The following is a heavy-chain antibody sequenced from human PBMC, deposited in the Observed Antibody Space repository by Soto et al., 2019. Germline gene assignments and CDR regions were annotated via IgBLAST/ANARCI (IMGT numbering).Heavy chain of an antibody. CDR2: IIPIFGTA. J-gene: IGHJ6*02. V-gene: IGHV1-69*01. Sequence: QVQLVQSGAEVKKPGSSVKVSCKASGGTFSSYAISWVRQAPGQGLEWMGGIIPIFGTANYAQKFQGRVTITADESTSTAYMELSSLRSEDTAVYYCERDGIVSGRYSAEETYYYYGMEVWGQGNTVNVSS. CDR3: ERDGIVSGRYSAEETYYYYGMEV. CDR1: GGTFSSYA. D-gene: IGHD1-26*01.